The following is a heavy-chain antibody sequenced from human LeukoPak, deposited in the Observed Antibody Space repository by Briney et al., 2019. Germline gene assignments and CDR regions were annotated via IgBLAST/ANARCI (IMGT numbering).Heavy chain of an antibody. J-gene: IGHJ5*02. V-gene: IGHV3-23*01. CDR2: ISGSGGST. CDR1: GFTSRSYA. Sequence: GGSLILSCAASGFTSRSYAMSWVRQAPGKGLEWVSAISGSGGSTYYADSVKGRFTISRDNSKNTLYLQMNSLRAEDTAVYYCAKVVDYSSSWYGSNWFDPWGQGTLVTVS. CDR3: AKVVDYSSSWYGSNWFDP. D-gene: IGHD6-13*01.